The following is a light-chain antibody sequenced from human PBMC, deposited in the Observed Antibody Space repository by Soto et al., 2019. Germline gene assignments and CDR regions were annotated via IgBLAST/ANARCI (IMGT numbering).Light chain of an antibody. CDR2: NTT. CDR1: SGSVSTSYY. J-gene: IGLJ2*01. V-gene: IGLV8-61*01. Sequence: QAVVTQEPSFSVSPGETVILTCGLTSGSVSTSYYPSWYQQSPGLAPRTLIYNTTTRSSGVPDRFSGSILGNKAALTITGAQSDDESDYLCALYVGSGTVVFGGGTQLTVL. CDR3: ALYVGSGTVV.